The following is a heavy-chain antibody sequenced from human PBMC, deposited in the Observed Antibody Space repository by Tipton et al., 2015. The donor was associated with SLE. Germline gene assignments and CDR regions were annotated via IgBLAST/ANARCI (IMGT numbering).Heavy chain of an antibody. CDR3: AGELLNACDI. V-gene: IGHV3-30*04. CDR1: GFTFSSYA. CDR2: ISYDGSNK. J-gene: IGHJ3*02. Sequence: SLRLSCAASGFTFSSYAMHWVRQAPGKGLEWVAVISYDGSNKYYADSVKGRFTISRDNSKNTLYLQMNSLRAGDTAVYYCAGELLNACDIWGQGTMVTVSS. D-gene: IGHD1-26*01.